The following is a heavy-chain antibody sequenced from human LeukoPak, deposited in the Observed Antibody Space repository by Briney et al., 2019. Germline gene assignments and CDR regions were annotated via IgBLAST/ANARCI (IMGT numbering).Heavy chain of an antibody. CDR3: ARDRLLTLPSYYFDY. D-gene: IGHD3-22*01. Sequence: GGSLRLSCAASGFTFSSYEMNWVRLAPGKGLEWVSYISSSGSTIYYADSVKGRFAISRDNAKNSLYLQMNSLRAEDTAVYYCARDRLLTLPSYYFDYWGQGTLVTVSS. CDR2: ISSSGSTI. CDR1: GFTFSSYE. V-gene: IGHV3-48*03. J-gene: IGHJ4*02.